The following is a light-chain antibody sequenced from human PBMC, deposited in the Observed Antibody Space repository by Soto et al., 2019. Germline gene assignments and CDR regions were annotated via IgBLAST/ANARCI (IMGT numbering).Light chain of an antibody. J-gene: IGKJ5*01. V-gene: IGKV3D-20*02. CDR2: GAS. CDR1: QSVSNNY. Sequence: IVLTQSPGTLSLSPGERATLSCRASQSVSNNYLAWYQQKPGQAPRLLIYGASNRATGIPDRFSGSGSGTDFTLTISRLEPEDFAVYYCQQRSNWPITFGQGTRLEI. CDR3: QQRSNWPIT.